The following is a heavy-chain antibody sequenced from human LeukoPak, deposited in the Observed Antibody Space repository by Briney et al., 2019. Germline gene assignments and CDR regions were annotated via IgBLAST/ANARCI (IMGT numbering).Heavy chain of an antibody. Sequence: ASVKVSCKASGYTFTGYYMHWVRQAPGQGLEWMGRINPNSGGTNYAQKFQGWVTMTRDTSISTAYMELSRLRSDDTAVYYCARASYYYDSSGYSYYFDYWGQGTLVTVSS. D-gene: IGHD3-22*01. CDR3: ARASYYYDSSGYSYYFDY. CDR1: GYTFTGYY. CDR2: INPNSGGT. J-gene: IGHJ4*02. V-gene: IGHV1-2*04.